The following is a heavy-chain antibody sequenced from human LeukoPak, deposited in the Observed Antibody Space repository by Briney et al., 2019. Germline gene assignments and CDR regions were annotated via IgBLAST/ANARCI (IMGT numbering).Heavy chain of an antibody. CDR3: ARDGEGYDSSGYYRDY. CDR2: ISYDGSNK. CDR1: GFTFSSYA. J-gene: IGHJ4*02. V-gene: IGHV3-30-3*01. Sequence: GGSLRLSCAASGFTFSSYAMHWVRQAPGKGLEWVAVISYDGSNKYYADSVKGRFTISRDNSKNTLYLQMNSLRAEDTAVYYCARDGEGYDSSGYYRDYWGQGTLVTVSS. D-gene: IGHD3-22*01.